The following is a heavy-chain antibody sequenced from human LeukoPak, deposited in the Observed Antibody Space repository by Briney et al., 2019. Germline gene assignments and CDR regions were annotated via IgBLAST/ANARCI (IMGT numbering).Heavy chain of an antibody. CDR3: ARVRLDGYVKEFYFDS. Sequence: SETLSLTCAVYGGSFSGYYWSWIRQPPGKGLEWIGEINHSGSTNYNPSLKGRVTISVDTSKNQFSLKLTSVTAADTARYFCARVRLDGYVKEFYFDSWGQGTRVTVSS. V-gene: IGHV4-34*01. CDR1: GGSFSGYY. D-gene: IGHD2-2*03. J-gene: IGHJ4*02. CDR2: INHSGST.